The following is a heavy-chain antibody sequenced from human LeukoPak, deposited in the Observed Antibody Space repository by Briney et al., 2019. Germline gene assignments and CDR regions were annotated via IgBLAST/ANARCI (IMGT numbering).Heavy chain of an antibody. CDR2: ISGSGGST. D-gene: IGHD5-12*01. CDR1: GFTFSTYA. J-gene: IGHJ4*02. Sequence: GGSLRLSCAASGFTFSTYAMNWVRQASGKGLEWVSTISGSGGSTYYADSVKGRFTISRDSSKNTLYLQMNSLRAEDTAVYYCARGYDPIEYWGQGTLVTVSS. CDR3: ARGYDPIEY. V-gene: IGHV3-23*01.